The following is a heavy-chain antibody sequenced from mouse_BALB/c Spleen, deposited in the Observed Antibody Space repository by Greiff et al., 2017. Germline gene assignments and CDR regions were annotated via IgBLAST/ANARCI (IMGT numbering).Heavy chain of an antibody. CDR2: IDTANGNT. CDR3: ARRWDEGAMDY. Sequence: EVKLQESGAELVKPGASVKLSCTASGFNIKDTYMHWVKQRPEQGLEWIGRIDTANGNTKYDPKFQGKATITADTSSNTAYLQLSSLTSEDTAVYYCARRWDEGAMDYWGQGTSVTVSS. D-gene: IGHD4-1*01. J-gene: IGHJ4*01. V-gene: IGHV14-3*02. CDR1: GFNIKDTY.